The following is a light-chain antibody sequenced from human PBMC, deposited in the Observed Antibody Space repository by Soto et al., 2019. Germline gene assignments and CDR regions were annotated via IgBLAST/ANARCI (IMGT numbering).Light chain of an antibody. J-gene: IGKJ1*01. CDR2: KAY. V-gene: IGKV1-5*03. Sequence: DIQMTQSPSTLSASVGDRVTITCRASQSLNNWLAWYQQKPGKAPKLLIYKAYSLESGVPSRFSGSGSGTEFTLTISSLQPDDFATYYCHQYNSYSWTFGQGTKVDIK. CDR1: QSLNNW. CDR3: HQYNSYSWT.